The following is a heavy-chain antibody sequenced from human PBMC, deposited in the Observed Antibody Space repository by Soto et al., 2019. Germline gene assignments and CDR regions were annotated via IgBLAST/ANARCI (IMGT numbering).Heavy chain of an antibody. V-gene: IGHV1-69*01. J-gene: IGHJ4*02. Sequence: QVQLVQSGAEVKKPGSSVKVSCKASGGTFSSYAISWVRQAPGQGLEWLGGIIPIFGTANYAQKFQGRVTITADESTSTAYMELSSLRSEDTAVYYCARGPHIVLMVYAPFDYWGQGTLFTVAS. CDR2: IIPIFGTA. CDR1: GGTFSSYA. CDR3: ARGPHIVLMVYAPFDY. D-gene: IGHD2-8*01.